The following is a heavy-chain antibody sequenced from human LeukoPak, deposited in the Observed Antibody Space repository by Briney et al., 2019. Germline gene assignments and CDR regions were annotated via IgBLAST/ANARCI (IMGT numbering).Heavy chain of an antibody. CDR2: IYHTGNT. D-gene: IGHD1-1*01. J-gene: IGHJ4*02. CDR3: ARSGSYCHDH. CDR1: GGSITSNW. Sequence: SETLSLTCGVSGGSITSNWWSWARQPPGKGLEWIGEIYHTGNTNYNPSLKSRVTISVDKSKSQFSLKLSSVNAADTAVYYCARSGSYCHDHWGQGILVTVSS. V-gene: IGHV4/OR15-8*01.